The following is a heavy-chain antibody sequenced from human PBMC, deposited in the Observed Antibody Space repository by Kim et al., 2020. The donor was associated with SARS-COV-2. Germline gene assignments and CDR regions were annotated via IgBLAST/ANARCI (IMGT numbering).Heavy chain of an antibody. D-gene: IGHD6-13*01. CDR3: SRVSLGSSSWYYFDY. CDR2: ISSSIDYT. J-gene: IGHJ4*02. CDR1: GFTFSDYY. V-gene: IGHV3-11*05. Sequence: GGSLRLSCAASGFTFSDYYMSWIRQAPGKGLEWVSYISSSIDYTNYADSLKGRFTISRDNAKNSLYLQMNSLRADDTAVYYRSRVSLGSSSWYYFDYWGQGTLVTVSS.